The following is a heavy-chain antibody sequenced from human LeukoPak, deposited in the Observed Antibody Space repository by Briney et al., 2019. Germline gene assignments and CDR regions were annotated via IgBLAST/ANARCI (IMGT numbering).Heavy chain of an antibody. D-gene: IGHD3-16*01. CDR1: GYTFTSYD. CDR2: IRPGDTRT. V-gene: IGHV1-46*01. J-gene: IGHJ4*02. Sequence: ASVKVSRKASGYTFTSYDINWVRQAPGQGLEWMGTIRPGDTRTTYAQKFQGRVTMTWGMSTTTGYMELSSLRSEDTAVYYCVREKSGGTYDYWGQGTLVTVSS. CDR3: VREKSGGTYDY.